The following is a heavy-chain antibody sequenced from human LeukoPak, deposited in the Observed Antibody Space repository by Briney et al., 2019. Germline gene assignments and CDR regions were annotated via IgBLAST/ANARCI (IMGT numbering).Heavy chain of an antibody. CDR3: ARDEDGDHDFDY. CDR1: GFTFTYYG. D-gene: IGHD5-24*01. Sequence: PGGSLRLPCAASGFTFTYYGMTWVRQAPGKGLEWVSHISSRGDVISYEDSVKGRFIISREDAERSLYLQMNSLRAEDTSVYYCARDEDGDHDFDYWGQGTLVIVSS. CDR2: ISSRGDVI. J-gene: IGHJ4*02. V-gene: IGHV3-48*03.